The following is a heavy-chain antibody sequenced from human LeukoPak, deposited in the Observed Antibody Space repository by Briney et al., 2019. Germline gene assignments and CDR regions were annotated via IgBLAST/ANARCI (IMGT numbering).Heavy chain of an antibody. CDR3: ARSRGTTMVTRFDY. J-gene: IGHJ4*02. V-gene: IGHV4-4*07. CDR1: GGSISSYY. Sequence: SETLSLTCTVSGGSISSYYWSWIRQPAGKGLEWIGRINTSGSTNYNPSLESRVTMSVDTSKNQFSLKLSSVTAADTAVYFCARSRGTTMVTRFDYWGQGTLVTVSS. D-gene: IGHD5-18*01. CDR2: INTSGST.